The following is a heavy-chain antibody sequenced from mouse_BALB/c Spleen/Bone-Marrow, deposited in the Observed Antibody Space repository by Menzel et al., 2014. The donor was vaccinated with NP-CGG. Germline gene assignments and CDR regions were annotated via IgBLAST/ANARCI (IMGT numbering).Heavy chain of an antibody. J-gene: IGHJ4*01. D-gene: IGHD2-14*01. CDR1: GFIFSDYY. V-gene: IGHV5-4*02. CDR2: ISDGGSYT. Sequence: EVHLVESGGGLVKPGGYLKLSCAASGFIFSDYYMYWVRQTPEKRLEWVATISDGGSYTSYPDSVKGRFTVSRDNAKNDLYLQMSSLKSEDTAFYYCARTYRPYALDYWGQGSSVTVSS. CDR3: ARTYRPYALDY.